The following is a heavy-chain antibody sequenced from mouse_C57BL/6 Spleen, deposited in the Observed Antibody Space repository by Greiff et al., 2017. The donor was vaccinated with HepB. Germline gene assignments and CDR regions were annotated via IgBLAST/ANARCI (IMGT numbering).Heavy chain of an antibody. CDR3: ARDSLIVLYYFDY. V-gene: IGHV1-81*01. J-gene: IGHJ2*01. CDR1: GYTFTSYG. Sequence: QVQLKQSGAELARPGASVKLSCKASGYTFTSYGISWVKQRTGQGLEWIGEIYPRSGNTYYNEKFKGKATLTADKSSSTAYMELRSLTSEDSAVYFCARDSLIVLYYFDYWGQGTTLTVSS. D-gene: IGHD3-2*01. CDR2: IYPRSGNT.